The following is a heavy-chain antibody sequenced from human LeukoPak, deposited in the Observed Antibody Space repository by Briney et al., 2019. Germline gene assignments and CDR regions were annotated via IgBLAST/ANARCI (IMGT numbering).Heavy chain of an antibody. J-gene: IGHJ6*03. V-gene: IGHV1-46*01. CDR3: ARRDRVSMVRGGVNYYYYYYMDV. CDR2: INPSGGST. D-gene: IGHD3-10*01. Sequence: EASVKVSCKASGYTFTSYYMHWVRQAPGQGLEWMGIINPSGGSTSNAQKFQGRVTMTTDTSTSTAYMELRSLRSDDTAVYYCARRDRVSMVRGGVNYYYYYYMDVWGKGTTVTISS. CDR1: GYTFTSYY.